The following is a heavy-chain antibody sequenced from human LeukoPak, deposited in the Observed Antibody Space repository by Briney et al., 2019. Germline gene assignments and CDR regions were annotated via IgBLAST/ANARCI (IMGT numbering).Heavy chain of an antibody. Sequence: SETLSLTCTVSGGSLTGYFWSWIRQPPGKGLEWLGYVFYSGNTRYNPSLESQVTTSADTSKNQFSLRLTSVTAADTAVYYCARQGTITYAYFDYWSQGTLVTVSS. V-gene: IGHV4-59*08. CDR2: VFYSGNT. D-gene: IGHD2-2*01. CDR3: ARQGTITYAYFDY. CDR1: GGSLTGYF. J-gene: IGHJ4*02.